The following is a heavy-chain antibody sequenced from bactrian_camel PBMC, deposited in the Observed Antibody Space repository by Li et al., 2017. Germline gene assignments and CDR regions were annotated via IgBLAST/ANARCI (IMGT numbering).Heavy chain of an antibody. CDR2: IDWDGSTT. V-gene: IGHV3-3*01. CDR1: GRYYGGRC. J-gene: IGHJ4*01. CDR3: VRDLLSYSGYDTDTSYNY. Sequence: HAQLVESGGGSVQAGGSLRLSCTRAGRYYGGRCMGWFRRAPAEEREGVAGIDWDGSTTYAHSVRGRFVISRDNAKNTVYLQMNSLKPDDTAVYYCVRDLLSYSGYDTDTSYNYWGQGTQVTVS. D-gene: IGHD4*01.